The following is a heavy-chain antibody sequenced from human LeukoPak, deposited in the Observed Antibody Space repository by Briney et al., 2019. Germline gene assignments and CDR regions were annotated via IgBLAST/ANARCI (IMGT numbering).Heavy chain of an antibody. J-gene: IGHJ6*02. CDR2: ISAYNGNT. CDR3: ARGRRFANLYVARYGMDV. V-gene: IGHV1-18*01. CDR1: GYTFTSYG. Sequence: GASVKVSCKASGYTFTSYGISWVRQAPGQGLEWMGWISAYNGNTNYAQKLQGRVTMTTDTSTSTAYMELRSLRSDDTAVYYCARGRRFANLYVARYGMDVWGQGTTVTVSS. D-gene: IGHD2-8*01.